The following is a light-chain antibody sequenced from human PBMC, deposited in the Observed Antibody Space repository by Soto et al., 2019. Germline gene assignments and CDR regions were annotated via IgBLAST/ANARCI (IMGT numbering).Light chain of an antibody. Sequence: EIVLTQSPGTLSLSPGERATLSCRASQSVSSSYLAWYQQKPGQAPRLLIYGASTRATDMPGRFSGRGSGTEFTLTISSLQSEDFAVYYCQQYRNWPRTFGKGTKVAIK. CDR2: GAS. CDR3: QQYRNWPRT. J-gene: IGKJ1*01. V-gene: IGKV3-15*01. CDR1: QSVSSSY.